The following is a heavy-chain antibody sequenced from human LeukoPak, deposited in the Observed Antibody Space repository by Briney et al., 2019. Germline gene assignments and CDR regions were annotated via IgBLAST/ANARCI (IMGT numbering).Heavy chain of an antibody. J-gene: IGHJ4*02. V-gene: IGHV3-9*01. CDR2: ISWNSGSI. CDR3: AKDIGSSSWLHFDY. CDR1: GFTFDDYA. D-gene: IGHD6-13*01. Sequence: PGGSLRLSCAASGFTFDDYAMHWVRQAPGKGLEWVSGISWNSGSIGYADSVKGRFTISRDNAKNSLYLQMNSLRAEDTALYYCAKDIGSSSWLHFDYWGQGTLVTVSS.